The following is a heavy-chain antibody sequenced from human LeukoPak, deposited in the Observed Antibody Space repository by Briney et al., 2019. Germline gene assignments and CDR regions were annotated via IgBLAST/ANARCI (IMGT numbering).Heavy chain of an antibody. V-gene: IGHV4-4*07. CDR3: AREGYCSGGSCYSTPY. J-gene: IGHJ4*02. CDR2: IYTSGST. CDR1: SGSFSSYY. Sequence: PSETLSLTCAVYSGSFSSYYWSWIRQPAGKGLEWIGRIYTSGSTNYNPSLKSRVTISVDTSKNQFSLKLSSVTAADTAVYYCAREGYCSGGSCYSTPYWGQGTLVTVSS. D-gene: IGHD2-15*01.